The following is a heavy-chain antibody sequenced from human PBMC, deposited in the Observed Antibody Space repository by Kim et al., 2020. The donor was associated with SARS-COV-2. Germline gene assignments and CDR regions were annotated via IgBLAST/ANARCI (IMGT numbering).Heavy chain of an antibody. V-gene: IGHV4-34*01. CDR2: INHSGST. D-gene: IGHD3-3*01. CDR3: ARLRFLEWLSMYYYYGMDV. CDR1: GGSFSGYY. J-gene: IGHJ6*02. Sequence: SETLSLICAVYGGSFSGYYWSWIRQPPGKGLEWIGEINHSGSTNYNPSLKSRVTISVDTSKNQFSLKLSSVTAADTAVYYCARLRFLEWLSMYYYYGMDVWGQGTTVTVSS.